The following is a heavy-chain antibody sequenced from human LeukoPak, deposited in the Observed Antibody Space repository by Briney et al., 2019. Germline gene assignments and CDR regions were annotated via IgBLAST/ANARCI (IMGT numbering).Heavy chain of an antibody. V-gene: IGHV3-15*01. CDR1: GFTFSNAW. CDR2: IKSKTDGGTT. D-gene: IGHD2-15*01. CDR3: TTHLGYCSGGSCYS. J-gene: IGHJ4*02. Sequence: AGGSLRLSCAASGFTFSNAWMSWVRQAPGKGLEWVGRIKSKTDGGTTDYAAPVKGRFTISRDDSKNTLYLQKNSLKTEDTAVYYCTTHLGYCSGGSCYSGGQGTLVTVSS.